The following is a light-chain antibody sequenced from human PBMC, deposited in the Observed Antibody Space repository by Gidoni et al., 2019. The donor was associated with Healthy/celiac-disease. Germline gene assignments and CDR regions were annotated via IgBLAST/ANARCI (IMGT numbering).Light chain of an antibody. Sequence: EIVLTQSPAPLSLSPGERAHLSCRASQSVSSYLAWYQQKPGQAPRLLIYDASNRATGIPARVSVSGSGTDFTLTISSLEPEDFAVYYCQQRSNWPPGVTFGPGTKVDIK. V-gene: IGKV3-11*01. CDR3: QQRSNWPPGVT. J-gene: IGKJ3*01. CDR2: DAS. CDR1: QSVSSY.